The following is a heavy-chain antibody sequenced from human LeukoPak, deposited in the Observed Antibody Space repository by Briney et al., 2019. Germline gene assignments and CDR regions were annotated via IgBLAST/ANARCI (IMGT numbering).Heavy chain of an antibody. CDR1: GFTFSSYA. CDR2: ISGSAYST. Sequence: GGSLRLSCAASGFTFSSYAMTWVRQAPGKGLEWISAISGSAYSTSYADSVKGRFTISRDNSKNTLYLQMNSLRAEDTAIYYCARNTSGFKLGDAFDIWGQGTMVTDSS. CDR3: ARNTSGFKLGDAFDI. J-gene: IGHJ3*02. D-gene: IGHD3-22*01. V-gene: IGHV3-23*01.